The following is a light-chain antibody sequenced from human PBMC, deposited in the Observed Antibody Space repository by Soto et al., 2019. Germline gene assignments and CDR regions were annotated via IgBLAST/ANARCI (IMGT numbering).Light chain of an antibody. V-gene: IGKV3-20*01. Sequence: EIVLTQSPGTLSLSPGERATLSCRASQSVSSTYLTWYQQKPGQATMLLIYDASSRATAIPHRCSGSGSAANFILPINSREPEDFAVYYCHHYGGSPPYTFGQGTKLEIK. CDR3: HHYGGSPPYT. CDR1: QSVSSTY. J-gene: IGKJ2*01. CDR2: DAS.